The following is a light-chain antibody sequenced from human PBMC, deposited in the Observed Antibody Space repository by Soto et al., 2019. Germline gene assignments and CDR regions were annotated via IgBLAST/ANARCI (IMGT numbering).Light chain of an antibody. CDR2: DVS. Sequence: QLVLTQPASVSGSPGQSITISCTGTSSDVGGYNYVSWYQQHLGKAPKLMIYDVSNRPSGVSNRFSGSKSGNTASLTISGLQAEDEADYYCSSYTSSSTPHVVFGGGTKLTVL. J-gene: IGLJ2*01. CDR3: SSYTSSSTPHVV. V-gene: IGLV2-14*01. CDR1: SSDVGGYNY.